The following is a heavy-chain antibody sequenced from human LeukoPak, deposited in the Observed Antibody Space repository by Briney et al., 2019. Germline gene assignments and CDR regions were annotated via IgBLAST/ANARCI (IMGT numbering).Heavy chain of an antibody. Sequence: SETLSLTCAVYGGSFSGYYWSWIRQPPGKGLEWIGEINHSGSTNYNPSLKSRVTISVDTSKNQFSLKLGSVTAADTAVYYCARTTVTKFDAFDYWGQGTLVTVSS. CDR1: GGSFSGYY. V-gene: IGHV4-34*01. CDR3: ARTTVTKFDAFDY. J-gene: IGHJ4*02. CDR2: INHSGST. D-gene: IGHD4-17*01.